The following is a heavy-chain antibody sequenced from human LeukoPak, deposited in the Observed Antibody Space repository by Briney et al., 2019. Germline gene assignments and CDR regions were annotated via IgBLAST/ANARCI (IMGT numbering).Heavy chain of an antibody. D-gene: IGHD3-22*01. V-gene: IGHV3-11*01. CDR2: MSSSDSII. CDR3: ARVRSGYYFDY. Sequence: GGSLRLSCAASGFTFSDYYMSWMRQAPGKGLEWVSYMSSSDSIIYYADSVKGRFTISRDNAKNSLYLQMNSLRAEDTAVYYCARVRSGYYFDYWGQETLVTVSS. J-gene: IGHJ4*02. CDR1: GFTFSDYY.